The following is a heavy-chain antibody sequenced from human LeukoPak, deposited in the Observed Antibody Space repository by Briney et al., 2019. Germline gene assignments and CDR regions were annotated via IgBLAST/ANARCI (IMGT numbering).Heavy chain of an antibody. CDR3: ARLPPIEMATFYNWFDP. CDR1: GYSFTSYW. J-gene: IGHJ5*02. Sequence: GESLRISFKGSGYSFTSYWISWVRQMPGKGLEWMGRIDPSDSYTNYSPSFQGHVTISADKSISTAYLQWSSLKASDTAMYYCARLPPIEMATFYNWFDPWGQGTLVTVSS. V-gene: IGHV5-10-1*01. CDR2: IDPSDSYT. D-gene: IGHD5-24*01.